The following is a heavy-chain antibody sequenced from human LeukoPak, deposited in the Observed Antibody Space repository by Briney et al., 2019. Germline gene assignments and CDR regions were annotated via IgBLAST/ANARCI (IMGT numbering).Heavy chain of an antibody. CDR3: ARVQQQLGPFDY. CDR2: IGYYESKK. Sequence: GGSLRLSCEASGFTFNNFGMHWVRQAPGKGLEWVAFIGYYESKKYYAESVKGRFTISRDNSKNTLYLQMNSLRAEDTAVYYCARVQQQLGPFDYWGQGTLVTVSS. V-gene: IGHV3-30*02. J-gene: IGHJ4*02. CDR1: GFTFNNFG. D-gene: IGHD6-13*01.